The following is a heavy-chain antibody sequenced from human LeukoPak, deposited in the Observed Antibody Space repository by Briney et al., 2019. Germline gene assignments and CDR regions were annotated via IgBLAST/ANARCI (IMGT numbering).Heavy chain of an antibody. CDR1: GFTFSSYG. Sequence: GGSLRLSCAASGFTFSSYGMHWVRQAPGKGLEWVAFIRYDGSNKYYADSVKGRFTISRDNSKNTLYLQMNSLRAEDTTVYYCAKDLFGYCSSTSCYPHNWFDPWGQGTLVTVSS. V-gene: IGHV3-30*02. CDR3: AKDLFGYCSSTSCYPHNWFDP. CDR2: IRYDGSNK. D-gene: IGHD2-2*01. J-gene: IGHJ5*02.